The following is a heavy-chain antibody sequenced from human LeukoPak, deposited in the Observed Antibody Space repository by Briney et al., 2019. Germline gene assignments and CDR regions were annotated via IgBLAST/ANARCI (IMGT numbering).Heavy chain of an antibody. V-gene: IGHV4-59*08. CDR2: IYYSGST. J-gene: IGHJ3*02. D-gene: IGHD3-16*01. CDR1: GGSISGYY. CDR3: ARHWPMSTFGGASLPHDAVHI. Sequence: SETLSLTCTFTGGSISGYYWSEIRQPLGKGLEWIGYIYYSGSTNYNPSLKSRVTISVDTSKNQFSLKLSSVTAADTAVYYCARHWPMSTFGGASLPHDAVHIWPQGTMVTVSS.